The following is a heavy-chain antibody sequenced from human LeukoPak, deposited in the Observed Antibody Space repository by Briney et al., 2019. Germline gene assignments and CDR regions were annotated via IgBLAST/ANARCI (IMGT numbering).Heavy chain of an antibody. CDR2: VYYTGNT. D-gene: IGHD6-19*01. CDR1: GGSFSGYY. CDR3: ARLRAMAGHRGGFDF. V-gene: IGHV4-34*01. J-gene: IGHJ3*01. Sequence: PSETLSLTCAVYGGSFSGYYWDWIRQPPGKGLEWIGTVYYTGNTYYNPSLKSRVAISVDTSKNQFSLQLTSMTAADTAVYYCARLRAMAGHRGGFDFWGRGTMVTVSS.